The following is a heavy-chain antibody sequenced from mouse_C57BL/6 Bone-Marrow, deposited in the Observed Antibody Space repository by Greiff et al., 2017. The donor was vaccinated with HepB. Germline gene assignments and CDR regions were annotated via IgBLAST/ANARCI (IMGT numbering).Heavy chain of an antibody. D-gene: IGHD3-2*02. CDR3: AREKGQHRDAY. Sequence: QVQLQQPGAELVKPGASVKMSCKASGYTFTSYWITWVKQRPGQGLEWIGDIYPGSGSTNYNEKFKSKATLTVDTSSSTAYMPLSNLTSEDSAVYYCAREKGQHRDAYWGQGTLVTVSA. CDR2: IYPGSGST. CDR1: GYTFTSYW. J-gene: IGHJ3*01. V-gene: IGHV1-55*01.